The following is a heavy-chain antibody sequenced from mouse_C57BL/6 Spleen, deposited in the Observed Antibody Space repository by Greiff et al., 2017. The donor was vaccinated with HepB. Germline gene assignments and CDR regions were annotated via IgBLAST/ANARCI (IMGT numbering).Heavy chain of an antibody. CDR1: GYTFTDYY. J-gene: IGHJ3*01. CDR2: IYPGSGNT. Sequence: VKLQESGAELVRPGASVKLSCKASGYTFTDYYINWVKQRPGQGLEWIARIYPGSGNTYYNEKFKGKATLTAEKSSSTAYMQLSSLTSEDSAVYFCARDPGIAYWGQGTLVTVSA. CDR3: ARDPGIAY. V-gene: IGHV1-76*01.